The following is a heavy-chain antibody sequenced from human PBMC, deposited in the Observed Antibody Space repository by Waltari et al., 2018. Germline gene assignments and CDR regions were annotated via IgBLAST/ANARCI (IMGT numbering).Heavy chain of an antibody. CDR3: TRADGMTDLDY. CDR1: GFIFGDYA. CDR2: IRSKTYGGEP. J-gene: IGHJ4*02. V-gene: IGHV3-49*04. Sequence: DVQLAESGGGLVQPGRSLRRPCTASGFIFGDYAMSWVRQVPGKGLEWVGFIRSKTYGGEPEYAASVKGRFTISRDDSKSVAYLQMNSLRTEDTALYYCTRADGMTDLDYWGQGALVTVSS.